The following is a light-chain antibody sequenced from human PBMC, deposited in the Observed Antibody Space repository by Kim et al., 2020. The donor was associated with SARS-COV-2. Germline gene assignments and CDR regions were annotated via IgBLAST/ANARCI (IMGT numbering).Light chain of an antibody. V-gene: IGKV3-20*01. Sequence: EIVLTQSPGTLSLSPGERTTLSCRASQSVSSSYLAWYQQKPAQAPRLLIYGASSRATGIPDRFSGSGSGTVFTLTISRLEPEDFAVYYCQQYGSSPTWTFGQGTKVDIK. J-gene: IGKJ1*01. CDR2: GAS. CDR3: QQYGSSPTWT. CDR1: QSVSSSY.